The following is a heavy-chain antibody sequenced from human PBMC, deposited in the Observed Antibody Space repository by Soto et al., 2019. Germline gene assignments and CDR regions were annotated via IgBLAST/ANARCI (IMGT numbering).Heavy chain of an antibody. CDR3: ARGGITGTTFNWFDP. Sequence: QVQLQESGPGLVKPSQTLSLTCTVSGGSISSGDYYWSWIRQPPGKGLEWIGEINHSGSTNYNPSLKSRVTISVDTSKNQFSLKLSSVTAADTAVYYCARGGITGTTFNWFDPWGQGTLVTVSS. V-gene: IGHV4-30-4*01. D-gene: IGHD1-7*01. CDR2: INHSGST. CDR1: GGSISSGDYY. J-gene: IGHJ5*02.